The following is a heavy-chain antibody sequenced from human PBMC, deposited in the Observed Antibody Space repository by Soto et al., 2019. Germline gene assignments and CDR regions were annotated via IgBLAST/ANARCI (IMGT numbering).Heavy chain of an antibody. CDR3: VHTSGWQHTT. CDR2: IYWDDDN. J-gene: IGHJ5*02. CDR1: GFSLSTSAVG. V-gene: IGHV2-5*02. Sequence: QITLKESGPTLVKPTQPLTLTCTFSGFSLSTSAVGVAWIRQPPGKALEWLALIYWDDDNRYTPSLKSRLTITKDTSKIQVILTMTNMDPVDTATYYCVHTSGWQHTTWSQGTLVTVSS. D-gene: IGHD1-1*01.